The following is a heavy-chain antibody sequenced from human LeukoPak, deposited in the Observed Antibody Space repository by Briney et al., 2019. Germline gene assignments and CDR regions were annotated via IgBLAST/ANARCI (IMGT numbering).Heavy chain of an antibody. J-gene: IGHJ6*03. Sequence: GGSLRLSCATSGFTFNSYQFHWVRQAPGRGLGWIAFMGDSGSVAHYADSVKGRFTISRDSADNLVRLQMDSLRVDGTALYYCTRTRARPVPTWPYYMDVWGKGTTVIVSS. D-gene: IGHD3-10*01. CDR1: GFTFNSYQ. CDR3: TRTRARPVPTWPYYMDV. CDR2: MGDSGSVA. V-gene: IGHV3-48*03.